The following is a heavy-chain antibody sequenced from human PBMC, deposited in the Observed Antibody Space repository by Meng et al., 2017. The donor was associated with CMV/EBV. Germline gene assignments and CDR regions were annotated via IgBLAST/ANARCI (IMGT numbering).Heavy chain of an antibody. CDR2: ISSSGSTI. CDR3: ARVLQPHYYYYYGMDV. D-gene: IGHD4-11*01. V-gene: IGHV3-48*03. CDR1: GFTFSSYD. J-gene: IGHJ6*02. Sequence: GGSLRLSCAASGFTFSSYDMNWVRQAPGKGLEWVSYISSSGSTIYYADSVKGRFTISRDNAKNSLYLQMNSLRAEDTAVYYCARVLQPHYYYYYGMDVWGQGTTVTVSS.